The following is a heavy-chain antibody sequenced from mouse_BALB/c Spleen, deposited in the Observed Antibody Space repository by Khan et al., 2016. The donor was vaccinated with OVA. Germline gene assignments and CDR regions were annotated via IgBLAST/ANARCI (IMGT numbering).Heavy chain of an antibody. CDR3: ARGRYYRFDY. D-gene: IGHD2-3*01. CDR1: GFTFSSFG. Sequence: EVELVASGGGLVQPGGSRKLSCAASGFTFSSFGMHWVRQAPEKGLEWVAYISSGSSTIYYADTVKGRFTISRDNPKNTLFLQMTSLSSEDTAMYYCARGRYYRFDYWGQGTTLTVSS. J-gene: IGHJ2*01. V-gene: IGHV5-17*02. CDR2: ISSGSSTI.